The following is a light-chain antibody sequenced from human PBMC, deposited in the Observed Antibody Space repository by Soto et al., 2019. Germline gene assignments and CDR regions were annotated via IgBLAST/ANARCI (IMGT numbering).Light chain of an antibody. Sequence: QSALTQPASVSGSPGQSITISWTGTSSDVGGYNYVSWYQQHPGKAPKLMIYEVSNRPSGVSNRFSGSKSGNTASLTISGLQAEDEADYYCSSYTGSSTPYVFGTGTKVTVL. CDR3: SSYTGSSTPYV. CDR1: SSDVGGYNY. J-gene: IGLJ1*01. V-gene: IGLV2-14*01. CDR2: EVS.